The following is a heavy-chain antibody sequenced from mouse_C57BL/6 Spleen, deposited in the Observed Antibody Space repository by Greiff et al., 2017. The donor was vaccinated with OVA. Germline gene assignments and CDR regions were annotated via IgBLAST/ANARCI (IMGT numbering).Heavy chain of an antibody. Sequence: VQRVESGPELVKPGASVKISCKASGYAFSSSWMNWVKQRPGKGLEWIGRIYPGDGDTNYNGKFKGKATLTADKSSSTAYMQLSSLTSEDSAVYFCARREGYYYGSSYVGYFDVWGTGTTVTVSS. CDR2: IYPGDGDT. CDR1: GYAFSSSW. CDR3: ARREGYYYGSSYVGYFDV. D-gene: IGHD1-1*01. V-gene: IGHV1-82*01. J-gene: IGHJ1*03.